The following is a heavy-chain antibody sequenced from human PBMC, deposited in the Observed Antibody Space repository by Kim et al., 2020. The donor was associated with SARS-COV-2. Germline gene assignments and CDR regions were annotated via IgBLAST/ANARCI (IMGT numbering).Heavy chain of an antibody. CDR1: GFTFSSYW. J-gene: IGHJ3*02. CDR2: INSDGSST. Sequence: GGSLRLSCAASGFTFSSYWMHWVRQAPGKGLVWVSRINSDGSSTSYADSVKGRFTISRDNAKNTLYLQMNSLRAEDTAVYYCASLPGLPRAFDIWGQGTMVTVSS. V-gene: IGHV3-74*01. CDR3: ASLPGLPRAFDI.